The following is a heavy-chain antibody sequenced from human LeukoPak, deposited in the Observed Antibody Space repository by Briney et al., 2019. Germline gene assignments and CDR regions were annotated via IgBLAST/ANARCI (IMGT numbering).Heavy chain of an antibody. Sequence: GRSLRLSCAASGFTFDDYAMHWVRQAPGKGLEWVSGISWNSGGIGYADSVKGRFTISRDDAKNSLYLQMNSLRAEDTALYYCAKDIQNDYGDYYFDYWGQGTLVTVSS. CDR2: ISWNSGGI. V-gene: IGHV3-9*01. D-gene: IGHD4-17*01. CDR3: AKDIQNDYGDYYFDY. J-gene: IGHJ4*02. CDR1: GFTFDDYA.